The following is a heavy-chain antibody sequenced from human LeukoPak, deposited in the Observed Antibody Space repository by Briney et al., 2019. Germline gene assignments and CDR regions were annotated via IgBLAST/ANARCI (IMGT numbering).Heavy chain of an antibody. Sequence: PGGSLRLSCAASGFTFRTFPMNWVRQAPGKGLEWVSSITSSGEYKYYADSVKGRFTISRDNGENSLILQMNSLRAEDTAVYYCARGEEVYYDFWSGYYFDYWGQGTLVTVSS. CDR2: ITSSGEYK. CDR3: ARGEEVYYDFWSGYYFDY. V-gene: IGHV3-21*04. D-gene: IGHD3-3*01. CDR1: GFTFRTFP. J-gene: IGHJ4*02.